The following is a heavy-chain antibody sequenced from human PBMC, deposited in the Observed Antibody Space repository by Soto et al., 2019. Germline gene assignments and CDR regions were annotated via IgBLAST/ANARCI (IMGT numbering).Heavy chain of an antibody. V-gene: IGHV4-39*01. CDR3: ARHTPAISISDH. D-gene: IGHD2-15*01. Sequence: PSETLSLTCTVSGGSISSSGYYWGWIRQPPGKGLEWIGSIYYSGSTYYNPSLKSRVTISVDTSKNQFSLKLSSVTAADTAVYYCARHTPAISISDHWGQGTLVTV. CDR1: GGSISSSGYY. CDR2: IYYSGST. J-gene: IGHJ4*02.